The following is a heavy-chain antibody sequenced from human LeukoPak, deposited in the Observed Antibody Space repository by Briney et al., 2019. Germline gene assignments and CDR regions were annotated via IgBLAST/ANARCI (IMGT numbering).Heavy chain of an antibody. CDR2: IYTSGNT. J-gene: IGHJ3*02. CDR3: TRAWQQLAYGFDI. CDR1: GGSISSYY. V-gene: IGHV4-4*07. Sequence: SETLSLTCTVSGGSISSYYWIWIRQPAGKGLEWIGRIYTSGNTKYNPSLKSRVTMSVDTSKDQFSLKLTSVTAADTAMYYCTRAWQQLAYGFDIWGQGTMVTVSS. D-gene: IGHD6-13*01.